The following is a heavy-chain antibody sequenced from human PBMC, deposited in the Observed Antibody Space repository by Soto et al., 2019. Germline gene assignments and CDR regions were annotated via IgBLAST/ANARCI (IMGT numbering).Heavy chain of an antibody. J-gene: IGHJ6*02. V-gene: IGHV1-18*01. CDR3: ARDAPYDDFWSGIMELYYYGMDV. D-gene: IGHD3-3*01. CDR2: TTAHNGNT. CDR1: GYTFSNYA. Sequence: QVQLVQSGGEVKKPGASVKDSCKASGYTFSNYAISWVRQAPGPRLEWMGWTTAHNGNTKYAQKFQARVTMTTDTSTSTASMELRSLTSDDTAVYYCARDAPYDDFWSGIMELYYYGMDVWGQGTTVTVSS.